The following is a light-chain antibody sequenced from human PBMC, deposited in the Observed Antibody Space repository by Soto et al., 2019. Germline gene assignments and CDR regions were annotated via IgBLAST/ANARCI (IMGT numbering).Light chain of an antibody. J-gene: IGLJ2*01. CDR1: SSDVGDYSY. CDR2: EVS. Sequence: QSALTQPASVSGSPGQSITISCTGASSDVGDYSYVSWYQHHPGQAPKLLIYEVSNRPSGVSHRFSGSKSGNTASLTISGLQAEDEADYYCCSFTSISTGVLFGGGTKVTVL. CDR3: CSFTSISTGVL. V-gene: IGLV2-14*01.